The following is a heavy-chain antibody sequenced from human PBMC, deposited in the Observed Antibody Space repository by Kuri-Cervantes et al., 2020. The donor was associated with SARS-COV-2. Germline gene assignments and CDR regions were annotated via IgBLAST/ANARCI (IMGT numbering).Heavy chain of an antibody. Sequence: GGSLRLSCAASEFTFSSYAMHWVRQAPGKGLEWVAVISYDGSNKYYADSVKGRFTISRDNSKNTLYLQMNSLRAEDTAVYYCARDGRGDSASRAAFDIWGQGTMVTVSS. CDR1: EFTFSSYA. V-gene: IGHV3-30-3*01. D-gene: IGHD2-21*01. CDR3: ARDGRGDSASRAAFDI. J-gene: IGHJ3*02. CDR2: ISYDGSNK.